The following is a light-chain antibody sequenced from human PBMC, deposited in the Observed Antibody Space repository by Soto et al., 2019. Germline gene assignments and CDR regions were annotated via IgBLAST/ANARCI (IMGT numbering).Light chain of an antibody. CDR2: GAS. CDR3: QQYGDSPLT. CDR1: QSVSSATY. Sequence: EIVLTQSPGTLSLSPGERATLSCRASQSVSSATYLAWYQQKPGQAPRLLIYGASSRAAGIPDRFSGSGSGTDFTLTISSLETEEFAVYYCQQYGDSPLTFGGGTKVETK. J-gene: IGKJ4*01. V-gene: IGKV3-20*01.